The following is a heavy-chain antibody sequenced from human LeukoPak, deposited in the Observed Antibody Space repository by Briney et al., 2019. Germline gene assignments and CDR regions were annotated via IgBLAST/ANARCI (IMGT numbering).Heavy chain of an antibody. Sequence: SVKVSCKASGGTLSSYAISWVRQAPGQGLEWMGGIIPIFGTANYAQKFQGRVTITADESTSTAYMELSSLRSEDTAVYYCARWGFIAAAGGWFDPWGRGTLVTVSS. CDR2: IIPIFGTA. CDR1: GGTLSSYA. J-gene: IGHJ5*02. V-gene: IGHV1-69*13. D-gene: IGHD6-13*01. CDR3: ARWGFIAAAGGWFDP.